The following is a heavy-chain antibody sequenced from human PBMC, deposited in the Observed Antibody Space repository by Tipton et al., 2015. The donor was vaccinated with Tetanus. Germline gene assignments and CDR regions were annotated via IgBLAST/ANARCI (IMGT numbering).Heavy chain of an antibody. Sequence: SLRLSCAASGFIFDDHAMVWVRQGPGKGLEWVSRISGNSDTVDYLDSVKGRFTVSRDNAKRSLFLQMNSLRSEDTALYYCAKELRVFGPARSRMKVLDVWGHGTLVTVSS. J-gene: IGHJ3*01. CDR2: ISGNSDTV. CDR3: AKELRVFGPARSRMKVLDV. D-gene: IGHD3/OR15-3a*01. V-gene: IGHV3-9*01. CDR1: GFIFDDHA.